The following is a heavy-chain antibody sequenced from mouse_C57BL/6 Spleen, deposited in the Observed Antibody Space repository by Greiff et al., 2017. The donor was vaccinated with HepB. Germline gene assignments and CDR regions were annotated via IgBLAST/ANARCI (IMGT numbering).Heavy chain of an antibody. D-gene: IGHD2-4*01. V-gene: IGHV8-8*01. CDR2: IWWDDDK. CDR3: ARIADDYDGGYYAMDY. Sequence: QVTLKVSGPGILQPSQTLSLTCSFSGFSLSTFGMGVGWIRQPSGKGLEWLAHIWWDDDKYYNPALKSRLTISKDTSKNKVFLKIANVDTADTATYYCARIADDYDGGYYAMDYWGQGTSVTVSS. J-gene: IGHJ4*01. CDR1: GFSLSTFGMG.